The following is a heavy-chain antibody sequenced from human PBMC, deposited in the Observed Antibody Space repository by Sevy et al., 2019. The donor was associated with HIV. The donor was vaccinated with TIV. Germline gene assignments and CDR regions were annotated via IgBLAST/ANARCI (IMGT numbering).Heavy chain of an antibody. CDR1: GFTVSTKY. CDR2: IYSANSK. J-gene: IGHJ4*02. D-gene: IGHD4-17*01. V-gene: IGHV3-53*01. CDR3: ARGKLDYGDYYYFDY. Sequence: GGSLRLSCAASGFTVSTKYMSWVRQAPGKGLEWVSVIYSANSKYYTDSVKGRFTISRDNSKNTLYLQMNSLRAEDTAVYYCARGKLDYGDYYYFDYWGQGTLVTVSS.